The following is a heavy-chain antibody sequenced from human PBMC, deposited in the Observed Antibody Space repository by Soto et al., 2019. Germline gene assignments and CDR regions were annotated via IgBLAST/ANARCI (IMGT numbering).Heavy chain of an antibody. CDR3: ASRTGKGNYYDSSGYFPPNAFDI. V-gene: IGHV1-69*01. D-gene: IGHD3-22*01. J-gene: IGHJ3*02. CDR1: GGTFSSYA. Sequence: QVQLVQSGAEVKKPGSSVKVSCKASGGTFSSYAISWVRQAPGQGLEWMGGIIPIFGTANYAQKFQGRVTITADESTSTAYMELSSLRSEDTAVYYCASRTGKGNYYDSSGYFPPNAFDIWGQGTMVTVSS. CDR2: IIPIFGTA.